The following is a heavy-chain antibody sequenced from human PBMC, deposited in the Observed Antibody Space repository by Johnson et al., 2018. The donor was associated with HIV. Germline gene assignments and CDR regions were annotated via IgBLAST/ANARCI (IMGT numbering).Heavy chain of an antibody. CDR3: ARDEAAVRMVANDAFDI. J-gene: IGHJ3*02. Sequence: FTFDDYAMHWVRQAPGTGLEWVSGISWNSGSIYYADSVKGRFTISRDNAKNSLYLQMKSLRAEDTAVYYCARDEAAVRMVANDAFDIWGQGTMVTVSS. D-gene: IGHD6-13*01. CDR1: FTFDDYA. V-gene: IGHV3-9*01. CDR2: ISWNSGSI.